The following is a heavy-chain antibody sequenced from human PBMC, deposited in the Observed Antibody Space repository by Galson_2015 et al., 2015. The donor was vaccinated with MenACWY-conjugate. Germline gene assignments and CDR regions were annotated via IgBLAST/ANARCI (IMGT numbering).Heavy chain of an antibody. V-gene: IGHV1-18*04. CDR2: LNTYSGNT. D-gene: IGHD6-6*01. Sequence: SAKVSCKAFGYTFTRHGISWGRQAHGQGLEWMGWLNTYSGNTNYAPMFQDRVTMTRDKSTSTAYMELRSLRSDDTAVYYCARDSVIAGRSRYYYGMDFWGQGATVTVSS. J-gene: IGHJ6*02. CDR3: ARDSVIAGRSRYYYGMDF. CDR1: GYTFTRHG.